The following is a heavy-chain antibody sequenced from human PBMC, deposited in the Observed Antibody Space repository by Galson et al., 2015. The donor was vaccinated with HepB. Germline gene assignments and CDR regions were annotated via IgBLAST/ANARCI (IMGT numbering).Heavy chain of an antibody. CDR2: ISYDGSNK. Sequence: SLRLSCAASGFTFSSYAMHWVRQAPGKGLEWVAVISYDGSNKYYADSVKGRFTISRDNSKNTLYLQMNSLRAEDTAVYYCASEREGYSYPDDYWGQGTLVTVSS. V-gene: IGHV3-30-3*01. CDR3: ASEREGYSYPDDY. J-gene: IGHJ4*02. D-gene: IGHD5-18*01. CDR1: GFTFSSYA.